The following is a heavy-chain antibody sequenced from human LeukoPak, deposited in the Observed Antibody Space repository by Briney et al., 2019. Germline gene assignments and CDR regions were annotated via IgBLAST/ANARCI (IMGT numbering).Heavy chain of an antibody. CDR3: ARGRVTIFGAKFDY. J-gene: IGHJ4*02. Sequence: PSETLSLTCAVYGGSFSGYYWSWIRQPPGKGLEWIGEINHSGSTNYNPSLKSRVTISVDTSKNQFSLKLSSVTAADTAVYYCARGRVTIFGAKFDYWGQGTLVTVSS. D-gene: IGHD3-3*01. CDR2: INHSGST. CDR1: GGSFSGYY. V-gene: IGHV4-34*01.